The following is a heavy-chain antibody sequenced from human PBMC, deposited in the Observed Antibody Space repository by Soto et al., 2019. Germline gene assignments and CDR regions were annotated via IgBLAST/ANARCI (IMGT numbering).Heavy chain of an antibody. CDR3: ARGKGGSGWYKNYYYYGMDV. CDR1: GYTFTSYY. V-gene: IGHV1-46*01. D-gene: IGHD6-19*01. Sequence: ASVKVSCKASGYTFTSYYMHWVRQAPGQGLEWMGIINPSGGSTSYAQKFQGRVTMTRDTSTSTVYMELSSLRSEDTAVYYCARGKGGSGWYKNYYYYGMDVWGQGTPVTVSS. J-gene: IGHJ6*02. CDR2: INPSGGST.